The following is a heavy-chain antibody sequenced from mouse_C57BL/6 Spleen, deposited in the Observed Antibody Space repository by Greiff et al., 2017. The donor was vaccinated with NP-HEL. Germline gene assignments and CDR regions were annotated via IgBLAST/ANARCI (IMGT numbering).Heavy chain of an antibody. CDR1: GYTFTSYW. Sequence: VQLQQSGTVLARPGASVKMSCKTSGYTFTSYWMHWVKQRPGQGLEWIGAIYPGNSDTSYNQKFKGKAKLTAVTSASTAYMALSSLTNEDSAVYYCTRITTVVPLDYWGQGTTLTVSS. D-gene: IGHD1-1*01. CDR2: IYPGNSDT. CDR3: TRITTVVPLDY. V-gene: IGHV1-5*01. J-gene: IGHJ2*01.